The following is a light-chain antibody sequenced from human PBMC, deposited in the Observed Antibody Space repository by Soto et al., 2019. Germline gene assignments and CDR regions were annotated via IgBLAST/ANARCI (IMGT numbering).Light chain of an antibody. V-gene: IGKV3-20*01. CDR3: QQYGSSPAT. CDR1: QSVSNNY. CDR2: GAY. J-gene: IGKJ2*01. Sequence: EIVLTQSPGTLSLSPGERATLSCRASQSVSNNYLAWYQQKPGQAPRLLIYGAYNRATGIPDRFSGSGSGTDFTLTISRLEPEDFAVYYCQQYGSSPATFGQGTNLEVK.